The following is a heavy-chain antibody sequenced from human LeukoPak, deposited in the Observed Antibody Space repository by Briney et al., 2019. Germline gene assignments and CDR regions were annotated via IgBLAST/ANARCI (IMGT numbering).Heavy chain of an antibody. CDR2: ISAYNGNK. V-gene: IGHV1-18*01. CDR1: GYTFTNYG. Sequence: ASVKVSCKASGYTFTNYGISWVRQAPGPGLDWMGWISAYNGNKVYAQELQGRVTMTTDTSTSTAYMELRSLRSDDTAVYYCARDRWSSSSSEGALDIWGQGTMVTVSS. J-gene: IGHJ3*02. D-gene: IGHD6-6*01. CDR3: ARDRWSSSSSEGALDI.